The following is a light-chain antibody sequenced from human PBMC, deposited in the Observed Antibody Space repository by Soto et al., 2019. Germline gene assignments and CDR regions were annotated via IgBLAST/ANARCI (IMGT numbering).Light chain of an antibody. CDR1: QSVSSSY. CDR3: QHYGTSPYT. J-gene: IGKJ2*01. CDR2: GAS. Sequence: EIVLTQSPGTLSLSPGERATLSCRASQSVSSSYLAWYQQKPGQAPRLLIYGASSRATGIPDRFSGSGSGTDFTLTISRLEPEDFAVFYCQHYGTSPYTLGQGTKLEIK. V-gene: IGKV3-20*01.